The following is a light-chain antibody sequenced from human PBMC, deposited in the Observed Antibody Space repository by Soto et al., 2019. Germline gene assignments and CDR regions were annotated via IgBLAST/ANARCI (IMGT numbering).Light chain of an antibody. J-gene: IGKJ4*01. CDR3: QQVNSYPLT. CDR2: AAS. Sequence: IPLTQSPFSLSASVGDTVTITCRASPGISRSSAWYQQNPGRAPKLLIYAASTLYTGVPSRFSGSGYGTEFTPTISSLQPEDFATYYCQQVNSYPLTFGGGTKVDIK. V-gene: IGKV1-9*01. CDR1: PGISRS.